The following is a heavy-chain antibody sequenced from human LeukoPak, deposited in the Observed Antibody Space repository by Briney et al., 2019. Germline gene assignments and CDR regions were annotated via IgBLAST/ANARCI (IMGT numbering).Heavy chain of an antibody. CDR2: ISGSGGST. CDR3: AKVLTPSIAVARRTSIDY. CDR1: GFTFSSYA. Sequence: GGSQRLSCAASGFTFSSYAMSWVRQAPGKGLEWVSAISGSGGSTYYADSVKGRFTISRDNSKNTLYLQMNSLRAEDTAVYYCAKVLTPSIAVARRTSIDYWGQGTLVTVSS. V-gene: IGHV3-23*01. D-gene: IGHD6-19*01. J-gene: IGHJ4*02.